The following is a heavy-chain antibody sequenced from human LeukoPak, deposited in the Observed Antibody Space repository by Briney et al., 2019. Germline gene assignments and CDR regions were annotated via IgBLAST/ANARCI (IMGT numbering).Heavy chain of an antibody. CDR2: IYSGGTT. D-gene: IGHD3-10*01. V-gene: IGHV3-66*01. CDR3: ARVPGSYYYFDY. Sequence: GGSLLLSCAASGFIVISNYMSWVRQAPGKGLEWVSLIYSGGTTYYADSVKGRFTISRDNSKNTLYLQMNSLRAEDTAVYYCARVPGSYYYFDYWGQGTLVTVSS. CDR1: GFIVISNY. J-gene: IGHJ4*02.